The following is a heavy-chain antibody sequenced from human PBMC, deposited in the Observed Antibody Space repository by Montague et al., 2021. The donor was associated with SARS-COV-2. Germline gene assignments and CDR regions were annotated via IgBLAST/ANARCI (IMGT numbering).Heavy chain of an antibody. D-gene: IGHD6-19*01. J-gene: IGHJ4*02. V-gene: IGHV2-70*11. CDR2: IDWDDDK. CDR1: GFSLNTSGVC. CDR3: ARTYAPSAVAVDX. Sequence: PALVKPTQTLTLTCTFSGFSLNTSGVCVSWIRQPPGKALEWLARIDWDDDKYYSTSLKTRLTISKDTSKNQVVLTMTNMDPVDTATYYCARTYAPSAVAVDXWGQGTLVTASS.